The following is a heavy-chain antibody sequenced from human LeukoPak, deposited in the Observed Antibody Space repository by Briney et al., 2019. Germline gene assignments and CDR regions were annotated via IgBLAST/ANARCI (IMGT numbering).Heavy chain of an antibody. J-gene: IGHJ6*02. Sequence: GGSLRLSCAASGFTVSSNSMSWVRQAPGKGLEWVSVIYSGGNTDYADSVKGRFTISRDSSKNTLYLQMDSLRAEDTAMYYCTRAARGGFYYGLDVWGQGTTVTVSS. CDR2: IYSGGNT. CDR3: TRAARGGFYYGLDV. CDR1: GFTVSSNS. V-gene: IGHV3-53*01. D-gene: IGHD3-10*01.